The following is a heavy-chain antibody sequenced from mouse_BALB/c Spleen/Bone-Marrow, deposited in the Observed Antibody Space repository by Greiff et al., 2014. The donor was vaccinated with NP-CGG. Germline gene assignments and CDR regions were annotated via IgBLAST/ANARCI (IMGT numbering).Heavy chain of an antibody. D-gene: IGHD2-14*01. J-gene: IGHJ1*01. V-gene: IGHV1S130*01. CDR1: GYTFTSSW. CDR3: ARSYRFWYFDV. CDR2: IHPNSGNT. Sequence: LQESGSVLVRPGASVKLSCKASGYTFTSSWMHWAKQRPGQGLEWIGDIHPNSGNTNYNEKFRGKATLTVDTSSNTACVDLSSLTSEDSAVYYCARSYRFWYFDVWGAGTTVTVSS.